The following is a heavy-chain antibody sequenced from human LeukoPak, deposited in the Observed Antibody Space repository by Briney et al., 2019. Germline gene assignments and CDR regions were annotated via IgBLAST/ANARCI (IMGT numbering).Heavy chain of an antibody. CDR3: AKVWGSNGWYNYFAP. V-gene: IGHV3-30*18. Sequence: GTSLRLSCAVSGFSISESGMHWVRQAPGKGLEWVAMISHHGTATYYGDSVRGRFTVSRDISKNTLYLQMDSLRPEDTAIYYCAKVWGSNGWYNYFAPWGQGTGVTVSS. CDR2: ISHHGTAT. CDR1: GFSISESG. J-gene: IGHJ5*02. D-gene: IGHD6-19*01.